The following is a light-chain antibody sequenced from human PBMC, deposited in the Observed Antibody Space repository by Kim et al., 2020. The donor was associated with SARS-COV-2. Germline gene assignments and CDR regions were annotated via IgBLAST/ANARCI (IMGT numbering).Light chain of an antibody. CDR1: RGISSY. CDR2: AAS. CDR3: QQLNDYPWT. V-gene: IGKV1-9*01. Sequence: IQLTQSPSSLSASVGDTVTITCRASRGISSYLAWYQQKPGKAPKLLIYAASTLQSGVPSRFSGSGSGTDFTLAISSLQPEDFATYYCQQLNDYPWTFGQGTKVDIK. J-gene: IGKJ1*01.